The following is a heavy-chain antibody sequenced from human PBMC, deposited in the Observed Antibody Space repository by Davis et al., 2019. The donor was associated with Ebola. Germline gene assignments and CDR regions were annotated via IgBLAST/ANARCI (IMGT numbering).Heavy chain of an antibody. CDR3: AKAYCSSTSCWDYYMDV. Sequence: GESLKISCAASGFTFSSYGMHWVRQAPGKGLEWVAFIRYDGSNKYYADSVKGRFTISRDNSKNTLYLQMNSLRAEDTAVHDCAKAYCSSTSCWDYYMDVWGKGTTVTVSS. CDR2: IRYDGSNK. D-gene: IGHD2-2*01. J-gene: IGHJ6*03. CDR1: GFTFSSYG. V-gene: IGHV3-30*02.